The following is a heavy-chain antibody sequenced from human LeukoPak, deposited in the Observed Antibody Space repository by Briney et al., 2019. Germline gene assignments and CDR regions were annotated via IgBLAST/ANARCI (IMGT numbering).Heavy chain of an antibody. CDR2: INPSGGST. CDR3: ARVALLKDFDY. CDR1: GYTFTSYY. Sequence: GASVKVSCKASGYTFTSYYMHWVRQAPGQGLEWMGIINPSGGSTSYARKFQGRVTMTRDTSTSTVYMELSSLRSEDTAVYYCARVALLKDFDYWGQGTLVTVSS. V-gene: IGHV1-46*01. J-gene: IGHJ4*02. D-gene: IGHD2-8*01.